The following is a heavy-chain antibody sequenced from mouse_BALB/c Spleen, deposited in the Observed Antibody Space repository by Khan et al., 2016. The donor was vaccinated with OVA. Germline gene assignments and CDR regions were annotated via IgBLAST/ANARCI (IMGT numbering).Heavy chain of an antibody. J-gene: IGHJ2*01. CDR3: ARVYGGDFDY. D-gene: IGHD1-1*01. CDR2: ISYSGNT. Sequence: EVQLQESGPGLVKPSQSLSLTCTVTCYSITTDYAWNWIRQFPGNKLEWMGYISYSGNTTYNPSLKSRISITRDTSKNQFFLQLKSVTTEDTARYYCARVYGGDFDYGGQGTTLTVSS. V-gene: IGHV3-2*02. CDR1: CYSITTDYA.